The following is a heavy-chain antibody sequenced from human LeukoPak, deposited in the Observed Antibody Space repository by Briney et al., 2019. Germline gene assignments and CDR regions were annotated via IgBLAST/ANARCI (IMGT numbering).Heavy chain of an antibody. V-gene: IGHV4-39*07. J-gene: IGHJ4*02. Sequence: SETLSLTCTVSGGSISSSNYYWGWIRQPPGKGLEWIGSIYYSGSTYYNPSLKSRVTISVDTSKNQFSLKLSSVTAADTAVYYCARGGNGEYYFDYWGQGTLVTVSS. CDR3: ARGGNGEYYFDY. CDR1: GGSISSSNYY. D-gene: IGHD2-8*01. CDR2: IYYSGST.